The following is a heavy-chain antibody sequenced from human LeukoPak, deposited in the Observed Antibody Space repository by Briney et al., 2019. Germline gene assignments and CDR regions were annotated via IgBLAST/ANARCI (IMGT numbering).Heavy chain of an antibody. CDR1: GFTFSSYS. CDR3: ARDPTPVRGVITPFDP. D-gene: IGHD3-10*01. Sequence: PGGSLRLSCAASGFTFSSYSMNWVRQAPGKGLEWVSSISSSSSYIYYADSVKGRLTISRDNAKNTLYLQMNSLRAEDTAVYYCARDPTPVRGVITPFDPWGQGTLVTVSS. V-gene: IGHV3-21*01. CDR2: ISSSSSYI. J-gene: IGHJ5*02.